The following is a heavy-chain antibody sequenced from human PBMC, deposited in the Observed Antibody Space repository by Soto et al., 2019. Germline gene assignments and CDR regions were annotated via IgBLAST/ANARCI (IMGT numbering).Heavy chain of an antibody. CDR2: INHSGST. V-gene: IGHV4-34*01. CDR1: GGSFSGYY. D-gene: IGHD3-10*01. CDR3: ARDRGELYGYWFDP. J-gene: IGHJ5*02. Sequence: SETLSLTCAVYGGSFSGYYWSWIRQPPGKGLEWIGEINHSGSTNYNPSLKSRVTISVDTSKNQFSLKLSSVTAADTAVYYCARDRGELYGYWFDPWGQGTLVTVSS.